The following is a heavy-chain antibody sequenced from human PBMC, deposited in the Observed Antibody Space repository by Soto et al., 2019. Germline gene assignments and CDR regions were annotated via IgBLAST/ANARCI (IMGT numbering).Heavy chain of an antibody. J-gene: IGHJ4*02. CDR2: IKYSGTT. CDR3: TSADCAGDCYNFDY. D-gene: IGHD2-21*02. CDR1: GGSISSSRCH. Sequence: SETLSLTCTVSGGSISSSRCHWGWIRQPPGKGLEWIASIKYSGTTFYNTSLKSRFTISRDNSKNTLYLQMNSLRVEDTAVYYCTSADCAGDCYNFDYWGQGTQVTVSS. V-gene: IGHV4-39*01.